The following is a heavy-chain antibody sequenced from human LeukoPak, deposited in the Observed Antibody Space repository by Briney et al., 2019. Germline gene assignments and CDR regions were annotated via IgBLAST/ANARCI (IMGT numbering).Heavy chain of an antibody. CDR2: MNPNSGNT. V-gene: IGHV1-8*02. CDR3: ARGGYYDSSGFGWFDP. Sequence: ASVKVSCKASGGTFSSYAISWVRQAPGQGLEWMGWMNPNSGNTGYAQKFQGRVTMTRNTSISTAYMELSSLRSEDTAVYYCARGGYYDSSGFGWFDPWGQGTLVTVSS. J-gene: IGHJ5*02. CDR1: GGTFSSYA. D-gene: IGHD3-22*01.